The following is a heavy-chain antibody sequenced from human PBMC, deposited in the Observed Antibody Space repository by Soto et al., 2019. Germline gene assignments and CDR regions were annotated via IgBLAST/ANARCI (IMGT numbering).Heavy chain of an antibody. CDR1: GYIFTNND. CDR3: ARMASFGSLNWFDP. Sequence: VASVKVSCKASGYIFTNNDVSWVRQATGQGLEWVGWMNPGSGDTGYAQKFQGRVTMTRNISIATAYMELSSLRADDTAIYYCARMASFGSLNWFDPWGQGTLVTVSS. D-gene: IGHD5-18*01. CDR2: MNPGSGDT. J-gene: IGHJ5*02. V-gene: IGHV1-8*01.